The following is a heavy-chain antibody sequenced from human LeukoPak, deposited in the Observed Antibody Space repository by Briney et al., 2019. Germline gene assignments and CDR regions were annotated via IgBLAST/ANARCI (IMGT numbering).Heavy chain of an antibody. CDR3: AREREYTGRGFDY. Sequence: PSETLSLTCTVSGDSISSGGYYWNWVRQPPGKGLEWIGYIYHSGSTYYNPSLKSRVTISVDRSKNQFSLKLSSVTAADTAVYYCAREREYTGRGFDYWGQGTLVTVSS. D-gene: IGHD6-6*01. J-gene: IGHJ4*02. V-gene: IGHV4-30-2*01. CDR1: GDSISSGGYY. CDR2: IYHSGST.